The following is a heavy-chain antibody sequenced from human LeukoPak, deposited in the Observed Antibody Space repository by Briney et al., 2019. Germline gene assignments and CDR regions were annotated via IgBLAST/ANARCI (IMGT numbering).Heavy chain of an antibody. CDR1: GFTFSSYA. V-gene: IGHV3-64*03. CDR3: VKGVYDYVWGSYSQSLPFDC. Sequence: PGGSLRLSCAASGFTFSSYAMHWVRQAPGKGLEYVSGISGSAGKTFYADSVKGRFTISRDNSKNTLYLQMSSLRAEDTAVYYCVKGVYDYVWGSYSQSLPFDCWGQGTLVTVSS. CDR2: ISGSAGKT. D-gene: IGHD3-16*01. J-gene: IGHJ4*02.